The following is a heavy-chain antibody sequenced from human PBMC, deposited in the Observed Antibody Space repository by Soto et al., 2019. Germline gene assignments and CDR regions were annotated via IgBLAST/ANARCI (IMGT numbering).Heavy chain of an antibody. J-gene: IGHJ3*02. CDR3: AKVLTPGDYDTTNDAFDI. D-gene: IGHD4-17*01. CDR2: ISYDGSNK. Sequence: QVQLVESGGGVVQPGRSLRLSCAASGFTFSSYGMHWVRQAPGKGLEWGAVISYDGSNKYYADSVKGRFTISRDNSKNTLYLQMNSLRAEDTAVYYCAKVLTPGDYDTTNDAFDIWGQGTMVTVSS. CDR1: GFTFSSYG. V-gene: IGHV3-30*18.